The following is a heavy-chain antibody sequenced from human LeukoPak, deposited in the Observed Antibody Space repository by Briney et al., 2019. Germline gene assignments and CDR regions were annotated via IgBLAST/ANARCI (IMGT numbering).Heavy chain of an antibody. CDR2: IYYSGST. V-gene: IGHV4-39*07. Sequence: SETLSLTCTVSGGSISSSNYFWDWIRQPPEKGLEWIGSIYYSGSTYYNPSLKSRVTISVDTSKNQFSLKLSSVTAADTAVHYCARELMDCSGGTCYSSFFDYWGQGTLVTVSS. CDR3: ARELMDCSGGTCYSSFFDY. J-gene: IGHJ4*02. D-gene: IGHD2-15*01. CDR1: GGSISSSNYF.